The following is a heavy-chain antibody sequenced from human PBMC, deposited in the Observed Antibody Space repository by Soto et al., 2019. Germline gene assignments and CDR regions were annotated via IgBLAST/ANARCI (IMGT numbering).Heavy chain of an antibody. CDR2: ISGSGGST. Sequence: GGSLRLSCAASGFPFSSYAMSWVRQAPGKGLEWVSAISGSGGSTYYADSVKGRFTISRDNSKNTLYLQMNSLRAEDTAVYYCAKDLQSLITIFGVVPLDVWGQGTTVTVSS. D-gene: IGHD3-3*01. CDR3: AKDLQSLITIFGVVPLDV. V-gene: IGHV3-23*01. CDR1: GFPFSSYA. J-gene: IGHJ6*02.